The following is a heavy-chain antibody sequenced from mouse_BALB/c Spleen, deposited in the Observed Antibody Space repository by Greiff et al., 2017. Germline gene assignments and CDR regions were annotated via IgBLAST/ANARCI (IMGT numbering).Heavy chain of an antibody. CDR1: GYTFTDYV. CDR3: AISITTATFAY. CDR2: IYPGSGST. D-gene: IGHD1-2*01. J-gene: IGHJ3*01. V-gene: IGHV1-81*01. Sequence: QVQLQQSGPELVKPGASVKMSCKASGYTFTDYVISWVKQRTGQGLEWIGEIYPGSGSTYYNEKFKGKATLTADKSSNTAYMQLSSLTSEDSAVYFCAISITTATFAYWGQGTLVTVSA.